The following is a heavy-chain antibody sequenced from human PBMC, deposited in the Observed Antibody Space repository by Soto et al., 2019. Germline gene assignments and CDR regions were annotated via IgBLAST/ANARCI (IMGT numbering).Heavy chain of an antibody. Sequence: ASVKVSCKASGGTFSIYAISWVRQAPGQGLEWMGGIIPIFGTANYAQKFQGRVTITADESTSTAYMELSSLRSEDTAVYYCARVIRGYSYGFDRQYYYYGMDVWGQGTTVTVSS. J-gene: IGHJ6*02. V-gene: IGHV1-69*13. CDR2: IIPIFGTA. CDR3: ARVIRGYSYGFDRQYYYYGMDV. CDR1: GGTFSIYA. D-gene: IGHD5-18*01.